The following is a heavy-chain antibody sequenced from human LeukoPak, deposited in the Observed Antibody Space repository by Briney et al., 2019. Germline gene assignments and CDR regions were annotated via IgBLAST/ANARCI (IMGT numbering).Heavy chain of an antibody. CDR1: GGSISSSNW. J-gene: IGHJ4*02. D-gene: IGHD3-9*01. CDR2: IYHSGST. V-gene: IGHV4-4*02. CDR3: ARLTTVLRYFDWLLEWKSYYFDY. Sequence: SETLSLTCAVSGGSISSSNWWSWVRQPPGKGLEWIGEIYHSGSTNYNPSLKSRVTISVDTSKNQFSLKLSSVTAADTAVYYCARLTTVLRYFDWLLEWKSYYFDYWGQGTLVTVSS.